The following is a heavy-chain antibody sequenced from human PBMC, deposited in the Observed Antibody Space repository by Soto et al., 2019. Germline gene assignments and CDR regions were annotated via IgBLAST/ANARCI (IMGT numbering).Heavy chain of an antibody. D-gene: IGHD4-4*01. CDR3: ARGYSHYAH. CDR1: GCSVSRDSNF. Sequence: XETLYLTCTVSGCSVSRDSNFWSWIRQPPGKGLEWIGYIYYSGPTRYNPSLESRVTISIDSSKNQVSLNLTSVTAADTAVYYCARGYSHYAHWGRGTLVTVSS. J-gene: IGHJ4*02. CDR2: IYYSGPT. V-gene: IGHV4-61*01.